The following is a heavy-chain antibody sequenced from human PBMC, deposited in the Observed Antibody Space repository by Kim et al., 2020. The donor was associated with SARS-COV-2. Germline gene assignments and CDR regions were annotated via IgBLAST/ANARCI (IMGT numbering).Heavy chain of an antibody. D-gene: IGHD4-17*01. V-gene: IGHV4-31*03. Sequence: SETLSLTCTVSGGSISSGGYYWSWIRQHPGKGLEWIGYIYYSGSTYYNPSLKSRITISIDTSKNQFSLKLSSVTAADTAVYYCASVTTVTTNAFDIWGQGTLVTVSS. CDR3: ASVTTVTTNAFDI. CDR2: IYYSGST. J-gene: IGHJ3*02. CDR1: GGSISSGGYY.